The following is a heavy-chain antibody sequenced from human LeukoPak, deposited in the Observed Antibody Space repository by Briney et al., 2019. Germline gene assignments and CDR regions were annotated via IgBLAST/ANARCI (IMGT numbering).Heavy chain of an antibody. D-gene: IGHD6-6*01. CDR1: GGSFSGYY. Sequence: SETLSLTCAVYGGSFSGYYWSWIRQPPGKGLEWIGEINHSGSTNYNPSLKSRVTISVDTSKNQFSLKLSSVTAADTAVYYCAGMYSSSFDYWGQGTLVTVSS. J-gene: IGHJ4*02. V-gene: IGHV4-34*01. CDR3: AGMYSSSFDY. CDR2: INHSGST.